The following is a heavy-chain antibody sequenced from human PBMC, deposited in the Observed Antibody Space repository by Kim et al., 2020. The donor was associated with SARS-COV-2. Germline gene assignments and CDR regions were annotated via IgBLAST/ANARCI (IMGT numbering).Heavy chain of an antibody. Sequence: GGPLRLSCAASGFTFSSYAMHWVRQAPGKGLEWVAVISYDGSNKYYADSVKGRFTISRDNSKNTLYLQMNSLRAEDTAVYYCARTYSGSYQSAFDYWGQG. J-gene: IGHJ4*02. CDR2: ISYDGSNK. CDR3: ARTYSGSYQSAFDY. D-gene: IGHD1-26*01. V-gene: IGHV3-30*04. CDR1: GFTFSSYA.